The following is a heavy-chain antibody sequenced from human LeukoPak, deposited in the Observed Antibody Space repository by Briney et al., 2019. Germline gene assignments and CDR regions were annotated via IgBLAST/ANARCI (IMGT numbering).Heavy chain of an antibody. CDR2: IIPILGIA. CDR3: ARDLPPNIYDSSGYGY. CDR1: GGTFSSYA. V-gene: IGHV1-69*04. J-gene: IGHJ4*02. D-gene: IGHD3-22*01. Sequence: SVKVSCKASGGTFSSYAISWVRQAPGQGLEWMGRIIPILGIANYAQKFQGRVTITADKSTSTAYMELSSLRSEDTAVYYCARDLPPNIYDSSGYGYWGQGTLFTVSS.